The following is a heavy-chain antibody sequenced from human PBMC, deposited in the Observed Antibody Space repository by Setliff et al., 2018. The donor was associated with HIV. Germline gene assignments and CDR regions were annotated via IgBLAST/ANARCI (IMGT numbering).Heavy chain of an antibody. CDR3: ATVRIVGATEFDY. Sequence: GSSVKVSCKASGYTFTNYFMHWVRQAPGEGLEWVGRVDPEDGETRYVMKFQGSVTISADTSTDTTYLSLTSLRSQDTAVYYCATVRIVGATEFDYWGQGTVVTVSS. D-gene: IGHD1-26*01. CDR1: GYTFTNYF. J-gene: IGHJ4*02. CDR2: VDPEDGET. V-gene: IGHV1-69-2*01.